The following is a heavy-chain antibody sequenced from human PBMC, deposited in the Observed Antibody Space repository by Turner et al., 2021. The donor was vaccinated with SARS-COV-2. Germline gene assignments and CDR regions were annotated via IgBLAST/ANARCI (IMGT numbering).Heavy chain of an antibody. CDR2: ISSTSSYI. J-gene: IGHJ6*02. V-gene: IGHV3-21*01. CDR1: GFTFGSYI. D-gene: IGHD3-3*01. CDR3: AREDDFWSGYHHYGMDV. Sequence: EVQLVESGGGLVKPGGSLRLSCAAFGFTFGSYIMNRVRQSPGKWLEWVSSISSTSSYIYYADSVKGRFTISRDNAKNSLYLQMNSLRAEDTAVYYCAREDDFWSGYHHYGMDVWGQGTTVTVSS.